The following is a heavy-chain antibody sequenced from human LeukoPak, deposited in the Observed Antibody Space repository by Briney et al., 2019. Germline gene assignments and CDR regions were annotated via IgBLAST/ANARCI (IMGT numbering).Heavy chain of an antibody. D-gene: IGHD6-6*01. J-gene: IGHJ4*02. Sequence: GGSLRLSCAASGFTFSNHGMHWVRQAPGKGLEWVAVIWYDGSNEYYADSVKGRLTISRDNSKNTLYLQMNRLRAEDTAMYYCARDIAARRLDYWGQGTLVTVSS. CDR2: IWYDGSNE. V-gene: IGHV3-33*01. CDR1: GFTFSNHG. CDR3: ARDIAARRLDY.